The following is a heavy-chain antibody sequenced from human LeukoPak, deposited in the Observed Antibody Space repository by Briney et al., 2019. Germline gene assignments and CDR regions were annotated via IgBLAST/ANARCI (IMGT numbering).Heavy chain of an antibody. CDR2: ISSTSSDI. CDR1: GFAFETYT. V-gene: IGHV3-21*04. CDR3: AKGLFSGYDKYLDS. D-gene: IGHD5-12*01. J-gene: IGHJ4*02. Sequence: GGSLRLSCVASGFAFETYTMNWVRQAPGKGLEWVSFISSTSSDINYADSVRDRFTIYRDNAKNSLFLQMDSLRVEDTAVYYCAKGLFSGYDKYLDSWGQGTLVTVSS.